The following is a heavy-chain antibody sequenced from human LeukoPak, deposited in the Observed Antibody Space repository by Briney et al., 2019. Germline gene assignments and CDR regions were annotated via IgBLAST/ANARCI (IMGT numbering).Heavy chain of an antibody. V-gene: IGHV1-3*03. J-gene: IGHJ4*02. CDR2: INAGNGNT. D-gene: IGHD3-10*01. Sequence: ASVKVSCKASGYTFTSYTIHWVRQAPGQRLEWMGWINAGNGNTKYSQEFQDRVTITRDTSTSTAYMELSSLTSEDTAVYYCARPADKSTHRVYFDSWGQGTLVTVSS. CDR1: GYTFTSYT. CDR3: ARPADKSTHRVYFDS.